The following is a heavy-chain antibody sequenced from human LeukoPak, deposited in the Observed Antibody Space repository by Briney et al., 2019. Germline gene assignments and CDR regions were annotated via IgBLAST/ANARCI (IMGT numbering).Heavy chain of an antibody. V-gene: IGHV4-30-2*01. J-gene: IGHJ4*02. CDR1: GRSISSGGYC. CDR3: ARGDGGY. CDR2: ISHGGST. Sequence: SQTLSLTCAVSGRSISSGGYCWSWLRQPPGRGLEWSGYISHGGSTYYNPSLKSRVTISVDRSKNQFSLKLGSVTAADTAVYYCARGDGGYWGQGTLVTVSS.